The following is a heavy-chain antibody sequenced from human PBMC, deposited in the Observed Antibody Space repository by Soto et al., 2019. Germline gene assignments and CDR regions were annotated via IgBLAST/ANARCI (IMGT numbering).Heavy chain of an antibody. Sequence: PSETLSLTCTVSGDPISSYYWNWIRQPPGKGLEWIGYIYYSGSTNYNPSLKSRVTISVDTSKNQFSLKLSSVTAADTAVYYCARASTVTTRGSRNNWFDPWGQGTLVTVSS. CDR3: ARASTVTTRGSRNNWFDP. V-gene: IGHV4-59*08. CDR1: GDPISSYY. D-gene: IGHD4-17*01. J-gene: IGHJ5*02. CDR2: IYYSGST.